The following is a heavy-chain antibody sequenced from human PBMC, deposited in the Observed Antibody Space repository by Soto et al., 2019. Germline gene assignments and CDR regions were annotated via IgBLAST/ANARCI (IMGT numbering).Heavy chain of an antibody. J-gene: IGHJ4*02. CDR1: GGSISSYY. Sequence: SETLSLTCTVSGGSISSYYWSWIRQPPGKGLEWIGYIYYSGSTNYNPSLKSRVTISVDTSKNQFSLKLSSVTAADTAVYYCARHEIGYYFDYWGQGTLVTVSS. V-gene: IGHV4-59*08. CDR3: ARHEIGYYFDY. CDR2: IYYSGST. D-gene: IGHD3-10*01.